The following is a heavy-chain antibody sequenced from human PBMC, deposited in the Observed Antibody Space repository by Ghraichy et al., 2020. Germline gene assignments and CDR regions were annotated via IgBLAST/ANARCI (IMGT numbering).Heavy chain of an antibody. CDR3: AHLTTHPCYYYDY. CDR1: GFSLTAGEVA. Sequence: SGPTLVKPTETLTLTCTFSGFSLTAGEVAVGWIRQSPGKALEWLAHIYSTDLKYFSTSLRSRLTIFKDTSRNQVVLTMTNMDPMDTGTYWCAHLTTHPCYYYDYWGQGSLVTVSS. V-gene: IGHV2-5*01. J-gene: IGHJ4*02. D-gene: IGHD4-11*01. CDR2: IYSTDLK.